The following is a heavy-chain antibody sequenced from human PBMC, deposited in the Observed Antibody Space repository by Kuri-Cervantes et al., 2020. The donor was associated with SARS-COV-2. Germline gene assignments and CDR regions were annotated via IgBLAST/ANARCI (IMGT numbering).Heavy chain of an antibody. Sequence: GESLKISCAASGFTFSSYWMSWVRQAPGKGLEWAANIKQDGSEKYYVDSVKGRFTISRDNAKNSLYLQMNSLRAEDTAVYYCARDILVLGHNWFDPWGQGTLVTVSS. CDR3: ARDILVLGHNWFDP. J-gene: IGHJ5*02. V-gene: IGHV3-7*01. D-gene: IGHD2-2*01. CDR2: IKQDGSEK. CDR1: GFTFSSYW.